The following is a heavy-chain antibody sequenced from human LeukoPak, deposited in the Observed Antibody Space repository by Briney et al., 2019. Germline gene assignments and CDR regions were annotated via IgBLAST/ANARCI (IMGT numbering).Heavy chain of an antibody. CDR3: ARVERQWLLWYFDL. D-gene: IGHD6-19*01. CDR2: IYYSGST. CDR1: GGSISSYY. J-gene: IGHJ2*01. V-gene: IGHV4-59*01. Sequence: SETLSLTCTVSGGSISSYYWSWIRQPPGKGLEWLGYIYYSGSTNYNPSLKSRVTISVDTSKNQFSLKLSSVTAADTAVYYCARVERQWLLWYFDLWGRGTLVTVSS.